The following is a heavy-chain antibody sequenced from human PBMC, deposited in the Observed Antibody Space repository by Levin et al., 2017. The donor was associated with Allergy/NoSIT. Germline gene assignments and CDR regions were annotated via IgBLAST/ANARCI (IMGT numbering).Heavy chain of an antibody. Sequence: GGSLRLSCAASGFSFSNAWMSWARQAPGKGLEWVGRIKSKTDGGTIEYAAPVKGRFTISRDDSKNTLYLQMNSLKTEETAVYCCTTYNSSWYYFDYWGQGTLVTVSS. CDR1: GFSFSNAW. CDR2: IKSKTDGGTI. J-gene: IGHJ4*02. V-gene: IGHV3-15*01. CDR3: TTYNSSWYYFDY. D-gene: IGHD6-13*01.